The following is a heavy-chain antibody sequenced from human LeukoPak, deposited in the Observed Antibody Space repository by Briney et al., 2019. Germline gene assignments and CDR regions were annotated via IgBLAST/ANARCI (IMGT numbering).Heavy chain of an antibody. D-gene: IGHD1-26*01. CDR3: ARGKSPPVWAPSDY. V-gene: IGHV1-18*01. J-gene: IGHJ4*02. CDR2: ISAYNGNT. CDR1: GYTFTSYG. Sequence: GASVKVSCKASGYTFTSYGISWVRQAPGQGLEWMGWISAYNGNTNYAQKLQGRVTMTTDTSTSTAYMELRSLRSDDTAAYYCARGKSPPVWAPSDYWGQGTLVTVSS.